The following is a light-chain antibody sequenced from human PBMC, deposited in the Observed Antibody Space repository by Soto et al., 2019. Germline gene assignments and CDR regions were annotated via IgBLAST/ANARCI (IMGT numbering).Light chain of an antibody. Sequence: DIQMNQSPSTLSASVGDRVTITCRASQNIDRWLAWYQQKPGKAPNLMIYGASSLENGVPSRFSGSGSGTEFTLTISSLRPDDFATYYCQHYNSYPWTFGQVTKVEIK. V-gene: IGKV1-5*03. CDR3: QHYNSYPWT. CDR1: QNIDRW. CDR2: GAS. J-gene: IGKJ1*01.